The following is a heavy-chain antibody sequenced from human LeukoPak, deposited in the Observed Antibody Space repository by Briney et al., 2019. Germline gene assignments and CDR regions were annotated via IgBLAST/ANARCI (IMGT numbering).Heavy chain of an antibody. CDR1: GFTFDDYG. D-gene: IGHD3-22*01. Sequence: GGSLRLSCAASGFTFDDYGMHWVRQAPGKGLEWVSGISWNSGSIGYADSVKGRFTISRDNAKNSLYLQMNSLRAEDTAVYYCARVRSYYYDSSGPFDYWGQGTLVTVSS. V-gene: IGHV3-9*01. J-gene: IGHJ4*02. CDR2: ISWNSGSI. CDR3: ARVRSYYYDSSGPFDY.